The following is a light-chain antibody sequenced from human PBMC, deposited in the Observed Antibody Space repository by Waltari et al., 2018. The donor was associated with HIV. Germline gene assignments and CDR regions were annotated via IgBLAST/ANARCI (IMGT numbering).Light chain of an antibody. CDR3: AVWDDSLNGWV. J-gene: IGLJ2*01. CDR1: SSNIGSNT. Sequence: QSVLTQPPSTSGTPGPRVTISCSGSSSNIGSNTVNWYQQLPGTAPKLLIYSNNQRPSGVPDRFSGSKSGTSAYLAISGLQSEDEADYYCAVWDDSLNGWVFGGGTKLTVL. CDR2: SNN. V-gene: IGLV1-44*01.